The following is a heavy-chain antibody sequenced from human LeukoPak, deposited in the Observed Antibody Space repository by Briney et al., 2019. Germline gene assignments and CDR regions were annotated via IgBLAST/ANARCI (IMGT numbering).Heavy chain of an antibody. V-gene: IGHV4-31*03. D-gene: IGHD3-10*01. J-gene: IGHJ2*01. CDR2: IYYSGST. CDR3: ARDRFAWYFDL. CDR1: GGSISSGGYY. Sequence: SETLSLTCTVSGGSISSGGYYWSWIRQHPGKGLEWIGYIYYSGSTYYNPSLKSRVTISVDTSKNQFSLKLSSVTAADTAVYYCARDRFAWYFDLWGRGTLVTVSS.